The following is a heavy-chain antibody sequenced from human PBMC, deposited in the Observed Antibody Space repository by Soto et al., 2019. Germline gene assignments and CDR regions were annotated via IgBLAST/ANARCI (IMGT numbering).Heavy chain of an antibody. Sequence: PSETLSLTCTVSGGSFSSDYWSWIRQPPGKGLEWIAYIYYSGSTNYNPSLKSRVTMSVDTSKNQFSLKLTSVTAADTAVYYCARGPCYCSGGSCLRFDPWGQGTLVNVSS. CDR3: ARGPCYCSGGSCLRFDP. V-gene: IGHV4-59*01. CDR2: IYYSGST. D-gene: IGHD2-15*01. CDR1: GGSFSSDY. J-gene: IGHJ5*02.